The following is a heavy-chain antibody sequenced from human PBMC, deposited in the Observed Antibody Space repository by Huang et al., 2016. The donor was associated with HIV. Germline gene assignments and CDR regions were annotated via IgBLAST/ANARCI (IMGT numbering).Heavy chain of an antibody. CDR1: GFTFSAYG. J-gene: IGHJ4*02. Sequence: QVQLVESGGGVVQPGRSLRLSCAASGFTFSAYGIHWVRQASGKGLEGVDDISYDGTDKYFADCVKGRVSISRDNSKKMLHLQMNSLEIEDTAIYYCARDFWSGYYMSPFDYWGQGTLVTVSS. CDR2: ISYDGTDK. D-gene: IGHD3-3*01. CDR3: ARDFWSGYYMSPFDY. V-gene: IGHV3-30*03.